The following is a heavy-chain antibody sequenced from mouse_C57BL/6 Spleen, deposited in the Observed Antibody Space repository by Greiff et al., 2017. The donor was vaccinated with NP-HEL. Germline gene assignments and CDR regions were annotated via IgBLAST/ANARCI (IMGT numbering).Heavy chain of an antibody. V-gene: IGHV1-18*01. J-gene: IGHJ3*01. D-gene: IGHD2-2*01. CDR3: AIGAFYYVYDECFAY. CDR1: GYTFTDYN. Sequence: EVQLQQSGPELVKPGASVKIPCKASGYTFTDYNMDWVKQSNGKSLEWIGDINPNNGGTIYNQKFKGKATLTVDKSSSTAYMELRSLTSEDTAVYYGAIGAFYYVYDECFAYWGQGTLVTVSA. CDR2: INPNNGGT.